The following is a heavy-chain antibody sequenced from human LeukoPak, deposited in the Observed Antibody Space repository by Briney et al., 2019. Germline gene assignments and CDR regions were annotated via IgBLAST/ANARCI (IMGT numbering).Heavy chain of an antibody. J-gene: IGHJ4*02. CDR2: ISSGSSTI. V-gene: IGHV3-48*02. CDR1: GFTFSTYS. CDR3: ASRRESFDY. Sequence: GGSLRLSCAASGFTFSTYSMNWVRQAPGKGLEWVSYISSGSSTIYYADSMKGRFTISRDNAKNSLYLQMNSLRDEDTAVYYCASRRESFDYWGQGTLVTVSS.